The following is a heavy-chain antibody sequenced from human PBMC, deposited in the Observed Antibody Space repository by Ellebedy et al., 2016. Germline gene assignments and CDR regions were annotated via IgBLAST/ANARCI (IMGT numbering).Heavy chain of an antibody. CDR2: ISAYNGNT. J-gene: IGHJ6*02. Sequence: ASVKVSCKASGYTFTSYAMHWVRQAPGQGLEWMGWISAYNGNTNYAQKLQGRVTMTTDTSTSTAYMELRSLRSDDTAVYYCARDRYSYGFIGLDGMDVWGQGTTVTVSS. D-gene: IGHD5-18*01. V-gene: IGHV1-18*01. CDR3: ARDRYSYGFIGLDGMDV. CDR1: GYTFTSYA.